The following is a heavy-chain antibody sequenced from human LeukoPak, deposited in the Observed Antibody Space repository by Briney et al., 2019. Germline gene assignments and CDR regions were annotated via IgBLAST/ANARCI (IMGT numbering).Heavy chain of an antibody. V-gene: IGHV3-43*01. D-gene: IGHD3-3*01. J-gene: IGHJ6*03. CDR3: AKSARRFGAPTRYYMDV. CDR2: ISWDGGST. CDR1: GFTFDDYT. Sequence: GGSLRLSCAASGFTFDDYTMHWVRQAPGKGLEWVSLISWDGGSTYYADSVKGRFTISRDNSKNSLYLQMNSLRTEDTALYYCAKSARRFGAPTRYYMDVWGKGTTVTVSS.